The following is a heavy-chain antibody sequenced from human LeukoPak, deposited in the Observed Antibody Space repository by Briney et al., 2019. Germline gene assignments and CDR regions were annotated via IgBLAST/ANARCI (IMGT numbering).Heavy chain of an antibody. CDR1: GFTFSSYW. J-gene: IGHJ6*03. CDR3: ARETSFRDCSSTSCYYYYYMDV. CDR2: INQDGSEK. Sequence: GGSLRLSCAASGFTFSSYWMSWVRQAPGKGLEWVAKINQDGSEKYYVDSVKGRFTISRDSAKNSLYLQMNSLRAEDTAVYFCARETSFRDCSSTSCYYYYYMDVWGKGTTVTVSS. V-gene: IGHV3-7*01. D-gene: IGHD2-2*01.